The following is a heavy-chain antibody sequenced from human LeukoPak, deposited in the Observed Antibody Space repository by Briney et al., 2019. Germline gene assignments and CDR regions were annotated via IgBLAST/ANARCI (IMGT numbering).Heavy chain of an antibody. J-gene: IGHJ6*03. CDR2: INHSGST. V-gene: IGHV4-34*01. CDR3: ARGYCSSTSCYNSYYYYYYMDV. Sequence: SSHTLSLTYALQLASFSGYSSSWIRQPPGKGMEWIGEINHSGSTNYNPSLKSRVTISVDTSKNQFSLKLSSVTAADTAVYYCARGYCSSTSCYNSYYYYYYMDVWGKGTTVTVSS. D-gene: IGHD2-2*02. CDR1: LASFSGYS.